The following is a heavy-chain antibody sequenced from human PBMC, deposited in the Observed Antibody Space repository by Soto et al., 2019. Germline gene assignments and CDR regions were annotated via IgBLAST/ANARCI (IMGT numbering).Heavy chain of an antibody. CDR3: ATGYCSGGSCYHHYYYYGMDV. J-gene: IGHJ6*02. CDR1: GYTLTELS. Sequence: ASVKVSCKVSGYTLTELSMHWVRQAPGKGLEWMGGFDPEDGETIYAQKFQGRVTMTEDTSTDTAYMELSSLRSEDTAVYYCATGYCSGGSCYHHYYYYGMDVWGQGTTVT. V-gene: IGHV1-24*01. CDR2: FDPEDGET. D-gene: IGHD2-15*01.